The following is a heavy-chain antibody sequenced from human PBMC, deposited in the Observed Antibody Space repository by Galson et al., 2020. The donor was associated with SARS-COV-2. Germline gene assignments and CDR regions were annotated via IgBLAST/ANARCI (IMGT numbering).Heavy chain of an antibody. J-gene: IGHJ4*02. D-gene: IGHD1-26*01. V-gene: IGHV3-11*01. CDR1: GFTFGDYY. CDR2: ISSVGRPT. Sequence: GESLKISCAASGFTFGDYYMGWIRQAPGKGLEWLSYISSVGRPTYYADSVDGRFTVSRDNANSLLFLQMYSLRPDDTAVYYCARFSEWDYPGEYYRFQTPLWGRGTLVTVSS. CDR3: ARFSEWDYPGEYYRFQTPL.